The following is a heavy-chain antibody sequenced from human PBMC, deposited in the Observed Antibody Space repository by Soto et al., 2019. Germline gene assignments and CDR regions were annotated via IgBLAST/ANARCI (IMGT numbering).Heavy chain of an antibody. CDR1: GGSISSSSYY. J-gene: IGHJ6*02. CDR2: IYYSGST. D-gene: IGHD3-10*01. Sequence: SETLSLTCTVSGGSISSSSYYWGWIRQPPGKGLEWIGSIYYSGSTYYNPSLKSRVTISVDTSKNQFSLKLSSVTAADPAVYYCARQSEYYYASGRAAPLYGMDVWGQGTTVTVSS. CDR3: ARQSEYYYASGRAAPLYGMDV. V-gene: IGHV4-39*01.